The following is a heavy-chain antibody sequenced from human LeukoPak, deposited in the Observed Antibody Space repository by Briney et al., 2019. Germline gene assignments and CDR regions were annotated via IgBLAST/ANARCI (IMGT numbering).Heavy chain of an antibody. CDR2: IWYDGSYK. D-gene: IGHD2-8*02. CDR3: AKDFYVGPVLARYFDY. CDR1: GFTFSNCG. Sequence: GGSLRLSCAASGFTFSNCGMQWVRHAPGKGLEWVAVIWYDGSYKYYADSVKGRFTISRDNSKNTLYLQMNSLRAEDTAVYYCAKDFYVGPVLARYFDYWGQGTLVTVSS. V-gene: IGHV3-33*06. J-gene: IGHJ4*02.